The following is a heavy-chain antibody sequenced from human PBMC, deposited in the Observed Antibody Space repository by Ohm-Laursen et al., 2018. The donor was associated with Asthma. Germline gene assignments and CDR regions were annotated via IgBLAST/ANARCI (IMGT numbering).Heavy chain of an antibody. CDR3: ARSRNFGY. J-gene: IGHJ4*02. V-gene: IGHV3-21*01. CDR2: ISSSSSYI. Sequence: SLRLSCAVSGFTFSSYSMNWVRQAPGKGLEWVSSISSSSSYIYYADSVKGRFAISRDNAKNPLYLQMNSLRAEDTAVYYCARSRNFGYWGQGTLVTVSS. CDR1: GFTFSSYS.